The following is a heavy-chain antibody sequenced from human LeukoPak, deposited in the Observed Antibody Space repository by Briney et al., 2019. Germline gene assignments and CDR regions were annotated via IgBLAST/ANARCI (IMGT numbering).Heavy chain of an antibody. CDR3: ASSDCSGGSCYLWEYFQH. Sequence: EASVKVSCKASGGTFSSYAISWVRQAPGQGLEWMGGIIPIFGTANYTQKFQGRVTITADKSTSTAYMELSSLRSEDTAVYYCASSDCSGGSCYLWEYFQHWGQGTLVTVSS. CDR1: GGTFSSYA. J-gene: IGHJ1*01. D-gene: IGHD2-15*01. CDR2: IIPIFGTA. V-gene: IGHV1-69*06.